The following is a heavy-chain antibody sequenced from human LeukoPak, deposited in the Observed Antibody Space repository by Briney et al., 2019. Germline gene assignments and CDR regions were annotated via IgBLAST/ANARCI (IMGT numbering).Heavy chain of an antibody. J-gene: IGHJ4*02. CDR3: ARHKSPTMIFDY. Sequence: SQTLSLTCTVSGGSISSGDYYWSWIRQPPGKGLEWIGYIYYSGSTYYNPSLKSRVTISVDTSKNQFSLKLSSVTATDTAVYYCARHKSPTMIFDYWGQGTLVTVSS. CDR1: GGSISSGDYY. V-gene: IGHV4-30-4*01. D-gene: IGHD3-22*01. CDR2: IYYSGST.